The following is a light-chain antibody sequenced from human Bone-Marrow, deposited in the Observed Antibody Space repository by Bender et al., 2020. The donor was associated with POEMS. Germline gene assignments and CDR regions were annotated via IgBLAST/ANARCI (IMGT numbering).Light chain of an antibody. Sequence: QSVVTQPPSLSEAPRQRVTISCSGSTSNIGSNRVSWYQQFPGTAPKLLIYDSDKRFSNIPDRFSGSKSATSATLDITGLQAGDEADYYCTSYTSSSTVAVFGGGTKLTVL. V-gene: IGLV1-51*01. CDR3: TSYTSSSTVAV. J-gene: IGLJ3*02. CDR1: TSNIGSNR. CDR2: DSD.